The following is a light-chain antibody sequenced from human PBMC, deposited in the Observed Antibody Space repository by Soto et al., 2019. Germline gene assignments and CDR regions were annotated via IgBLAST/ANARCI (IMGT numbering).Light chain of an antibody. J-gene: IGKJ4*02. CDR2: KAS. V-gene: IGKV1-5*03. CDR3: QQFSSYPLT. CDR1: QSLNSW. Sequence: DIQMTQSPSTLSASVGDRVSITCRASQSLNSWLAWYQQKQRQAPKLLIYKASTLESGVPSRFCGSGSGTEFTLTISRLEPEDFAVYYCQQFSSYPLTFGRGTKVDIK.